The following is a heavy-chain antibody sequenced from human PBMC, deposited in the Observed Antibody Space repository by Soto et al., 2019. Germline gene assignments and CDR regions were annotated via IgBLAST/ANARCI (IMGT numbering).Heavy chain of an antibody. D-gene: IGHD5-18*01. CDR3: ARGPPYSYGEFDY. J-gene: IGHJ4*02. CDR2: INAGNGNT. CDR1: GYTFTSYA. Sequence: ASVKVSCKASGYTFTSYAMHWVRQAPGQRLEWMGWINAGNGNTKYSQKFQGRVTITRDTSASTAYMELSSLRSEDTAVYYWARGPPYSYGEFDYWGQGTLVTVSS. V-gene: IGHV1-3*01.